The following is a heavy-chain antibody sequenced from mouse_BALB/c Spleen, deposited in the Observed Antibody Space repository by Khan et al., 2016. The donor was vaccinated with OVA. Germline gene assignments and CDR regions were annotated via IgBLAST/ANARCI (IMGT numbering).Heavy chain of an antibody. J-gene: IGHJ2*01. CDR1: GYSFTDYN. CDR3: ALIYYYGTGFDY. D-gene: IGHD1-1*01. V-gene: IGHV1S135*01. Sequence: IQLVQSGPDLVKPGTSVKVSCKASGYSFTDYNMFWVKQSHGKSLEWIGYIDPYNGGTGYNQRFKGKATLTVDKSYSTAFMHLTSLTSEDSAFYYWALIYYYGTGFDYWGQGTTLTGSS. CDR2: IDPYNGGT.